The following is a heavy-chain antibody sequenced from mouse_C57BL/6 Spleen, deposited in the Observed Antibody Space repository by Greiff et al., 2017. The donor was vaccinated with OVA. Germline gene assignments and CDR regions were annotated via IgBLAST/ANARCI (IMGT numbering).Heavy chain of an antibody. V-gene: IGHV3-6*01. Sequence: DVKLQESGPGLVKPSQSLSLTCSVTGYSITSGYYWNWIRQFPGNKLEWMGYISYDGSNNYNPSLKNRISITRDTSKNQFFLKLNSVTTEDTATYYCARDDGYYLYYFDYWGQGTTLTVSS. CDR2: ISYDGSN. D-gene: IGHD2-3*01. CDR3: ARDDGYYLYYFDY. CDR1: GYSITSGYY. J-gene: IGHJ2*01.